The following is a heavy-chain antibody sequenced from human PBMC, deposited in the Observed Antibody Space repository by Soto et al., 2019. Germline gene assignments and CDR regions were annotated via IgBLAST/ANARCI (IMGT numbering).Heavy chain of an antibody. D-gene: IGHD2-15*01. CDR2: IFHGGST. V-gene: IGHV4-30-2*01. CDR1: GAPITWGDYS. CDR3: ARAHAPTLPFDF. Sequence: KASETLSLTCAISGAPITWGDYSWNWIRQPPGKGLEWIGYIFHGGSTYYNPSLRIRVTISVDRSRTQFSLKMSSVTAADTAVYFCARAHAPTLPFDFWGQGTLVTVSS. J-gene: IGHJ4*02.